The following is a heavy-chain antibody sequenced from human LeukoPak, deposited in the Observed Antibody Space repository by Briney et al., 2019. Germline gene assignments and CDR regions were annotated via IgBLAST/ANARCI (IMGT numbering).Heavy chain of an antibody. J-gene: IGHJ6*03. CDR2: IYYSGST. CDR1: GGSISSSSYY. D-gene: IGHD6-6*01. V-gene: IGHV4-39*07. CDR3: ARDFSYYDYYMDV. Sequence: NPSETLSLTCTVSGGSISSSSYYWGWLRQPPGKGLEWIGSIYYSGSTYYNPSLKSRVTISVDTSKNQFSLKLSSVTAADTAVYYCARDFSYYDYYMDVWGKGTTVTVSS.